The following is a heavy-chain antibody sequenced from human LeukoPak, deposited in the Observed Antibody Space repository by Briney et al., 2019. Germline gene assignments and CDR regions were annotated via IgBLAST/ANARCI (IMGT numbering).Heavy chain of an antibody. D-gene: IGHD5-18*01. CDR3: ARGRGKYSSLDY. J-gene: IGHJ4*02. V-gene: IGHV1-8*01. CDR2: MNPDSGNT. CDR1: GYTFTSYE. Sequence: ASVKVSCKASGYTFTSYEIDWVRQATGQGLEWMGWMNPDSGNTGYAQKFQGRVTMTRNTSISTAYMQLSSLRSEDTAVYYCARGRGKYSSLDYWGQGTLVTVSS.